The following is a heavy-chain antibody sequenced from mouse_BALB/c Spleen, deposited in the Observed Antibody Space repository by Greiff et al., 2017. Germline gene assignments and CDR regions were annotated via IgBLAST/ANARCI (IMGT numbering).Heavy chain of an antibody. D-gene: IGHD2-1*01. CDR2: ISYSGST. J-gene: IGHJ3*01. Sequence: VQLKESGPGLVKPSQSLSLTCTVTGYSITSDYAWNWIRQFPGNKLEWMGYISYSGSTSYNPSLKSRISITRDTSKNQFFLQLNSVTTEDTATYYCAKIYYGNYAYWGQGTLVTVSA. V-gene: IGHV3-2*02. CDR1: GYSITSDYA. CDR3: AKIYYGNYAY.